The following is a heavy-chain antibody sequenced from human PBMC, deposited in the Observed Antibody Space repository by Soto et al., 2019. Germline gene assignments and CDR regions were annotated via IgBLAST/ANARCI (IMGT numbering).Heavy chain of an antibody. CDR1: GGSVNSGNYY. CDR3: ARADRGPATTVVPALDI. V-gene: IGHV4-34*01. D-gene: IGHD2-15*01. CDR2: MSHSGGT. J-gene: IGHJ3*02. Sequence: SETLSLTCAVYGGSVNSGNYYWSWIRQPPGKGLEWIGEMSHSGGTHFNPSLKSRVTISVDTSKNQFSLKMSSVTAADTALYYCARADRGPATTVVPALDICGPGTLVNVS.